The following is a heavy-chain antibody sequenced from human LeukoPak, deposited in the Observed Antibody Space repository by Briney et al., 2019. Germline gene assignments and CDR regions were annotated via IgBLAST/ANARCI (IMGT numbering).Heavy chain of an antibody. Sequence: GRSLRLSCAASGFTFSSYAMHWVRQAPGKGLEWVSVISASDGIPYYADSVKGRFTISRDNSKNTLYLQLNSLRADDTAVYYCVKDYDSSGWTSRNWGQGTLVTVSS. CDR3: VKDYDSSGWTSRN. CDR1: GFTFSSYA. CDR2: ISASDGIP. J-gene: IGHJ4*02. V-gene: IGHV3-23*01. D-gene: IGHD3-22*01.